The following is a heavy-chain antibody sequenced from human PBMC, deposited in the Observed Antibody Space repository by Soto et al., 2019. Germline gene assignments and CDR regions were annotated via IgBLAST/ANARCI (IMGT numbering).Heavy chain of an antibody. V-gene: IGHV5-51*01. J-gene: IGHJ5*02. CDR2: IYPVDSET. CDR3: ARLAKLLCLGKNNWFDP. CDR1: LYVFTSYW. Sequence: GESRKISCNGSLYVFTSYWVGRVRQMPGKGLEWMGIIYPVDSETSYIPSFQGQVSISADKSISTAYLQWSSLKASDTAMYYCARLAKLLCLGKNNWFDPWGKGTLVTVSS. D-gene: IGHD3-10*02.